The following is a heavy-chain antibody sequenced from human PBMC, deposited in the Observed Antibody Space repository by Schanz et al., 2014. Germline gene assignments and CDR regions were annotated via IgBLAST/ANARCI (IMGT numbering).Heavy chain of an antibody. D-gene: IGHD3-10*01. CDR1: GYTVSALA. CDR3: ATNSPFRMVRGSNAFDA. V-gene: IGHV1-24*01. CDR2: FDVEDGET. J-gene: IGHJ3*01. Sequence: QVQLLQSGSEVKKPGASVKVSCEISGYTVSALAMHWVRQAPGKGLEWLGGFDVEDGETIYAQKFQGRVTMTEDTSTETAYMELSGLRSGDTAVYYCATNSPFRMVRGSNAFDAWGQGTMVTGSS.